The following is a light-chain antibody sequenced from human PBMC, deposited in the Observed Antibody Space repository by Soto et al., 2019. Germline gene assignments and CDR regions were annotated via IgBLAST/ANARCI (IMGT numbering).Light chain of an antibody. J-gene: IGKJ5*01. CDR1: QVISCY. CDR2: AAS. CDR3: QQLNSYPIT. V-gene: IGKV1-9*01. Sequence: DIQLTQSPSFLSASVGDRVTITCRASQVISCYLAWYQQKPGKAPKLLIYAASTLQSGVPSRFSGSGSGTEFTLTISSLQPEDFATYYCQQLNSYPITFGQGTRLEIK.